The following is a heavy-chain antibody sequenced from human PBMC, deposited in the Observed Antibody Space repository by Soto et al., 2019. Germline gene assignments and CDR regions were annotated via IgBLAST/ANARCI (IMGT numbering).Heavy chain of an antibody. CDR3: ARYLPPVDY. J-gene: IGHJ4*02. CDR2: ISAYNGNT. CDR1: GYTFSSYH. Sequence: QIQLVQSGAEVKKPGASVKVSCKASGYTFSSYHITWVRQAPGQGLEWMGWISAYNGNTNYAQNLQGRVTMPTDPSTSTAYMELRSRRSDDTAVYYCARYLPPVDYWGQGTLVTVSS. V-gene: IGHV1-18*01.